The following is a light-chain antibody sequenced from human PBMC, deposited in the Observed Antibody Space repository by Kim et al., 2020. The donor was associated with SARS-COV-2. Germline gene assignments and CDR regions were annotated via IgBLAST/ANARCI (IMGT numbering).Light chain of an antibody. CDR1: SGYSNYK. Sequence: CTMGSGYSNYKVDWYQQRPGKGPRFVMRGGTGGIVGSKGDGIPDRFSVLGSGLNRYLTIKNIQEEDESDYHCGADHGSGSNFVYVFGTGTKVTVL. CDR3: GADHGSGSNFVYV. CDR2: GGTGGIVG. V-gene: IGLV9-49*01. J-gene: IGLJ1*01.